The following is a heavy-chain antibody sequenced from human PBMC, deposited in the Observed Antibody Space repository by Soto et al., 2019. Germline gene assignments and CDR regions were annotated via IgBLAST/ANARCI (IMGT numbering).Heavy chain of an antibody. D-gene: IGHD6-19*01. J-gene: IGHJ6*02. CDR2: ISAYNGNT. CDR3: ATPVAGKLEYYYYGMDV. V-gene: IGHV1-18*01. Sequence: ASVKVSCKASGYTFTSYGISWVRQAPGQGLEWMGWISAYNGNTNYAQKLQGRVTMTTDTSTSTAYMEQRSLRSEDTAVYYFATPVAGKLEYYYYGMDVWGQGTLVTVSS. CDR1: GYTFTSYG.